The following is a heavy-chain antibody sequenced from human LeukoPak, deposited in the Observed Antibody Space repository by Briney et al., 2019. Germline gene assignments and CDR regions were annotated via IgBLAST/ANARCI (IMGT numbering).Heavy chain of an antibody. J-gene: IGHJ4*02. CDR1: GFTFSSYG. V-gene: IGHV3-30*02. CDR3: ARDVGRARRPWELRYYFDY. D-gene: IGHD1-26*01. Sequence: PGGSLRLSCAASGFTFSSYGMHWVRQAPGKGLEWVAFIRYDGSNKYYADSVKGRFTISRDNSKNTLYLQMNSLRAEDTAVYYCARDVGRARRPWELRYYFDYWGQGTLVTVSS. CDR2: IRYDGSNK.